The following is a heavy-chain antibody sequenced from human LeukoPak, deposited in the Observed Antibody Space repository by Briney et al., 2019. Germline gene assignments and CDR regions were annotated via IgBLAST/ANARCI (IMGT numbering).Heavy chain of an antibody. D-gene: IGHD3-22*01. CDR3: ARSGRWYYYDSSGTDY. Sequence: GGSLRLSCAASGFTFSSFWMHWVRQAPGKGLVWVSRINSDGGSTSYADSVKGRFTISRDNAKNTLYLQMNSLRAEDTAVYYCARSGRWYYYDSSGTDYWGQGTLVTVSS. CDR2: INSDGGST. J-gene: IGHJ4*02. V-gene: IGHV3-74*01. CDR1: GFTFSSFW.